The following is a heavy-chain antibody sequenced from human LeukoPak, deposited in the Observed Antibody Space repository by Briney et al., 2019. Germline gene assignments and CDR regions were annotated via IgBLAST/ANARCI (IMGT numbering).Heavy chain of an antibody. CDR2: IGTAGDT. D-gene: IGHD4-17*01. Sequence: GGSLRLSCAASGFTFSRYDMQWVRQATGKGLEWVSGIGTAGDTYYPGSVKGRFTISRENAKNSLYLQMNSLRAEDTAVYYCARVTRSPFGWFDPWGQGTLVTVSS. CDR1: GFTFSRYD. J-gene: IGHJ5*02. CDR3: ARVTRSPFGWFDP. V-gene: IGHV3-13*01.